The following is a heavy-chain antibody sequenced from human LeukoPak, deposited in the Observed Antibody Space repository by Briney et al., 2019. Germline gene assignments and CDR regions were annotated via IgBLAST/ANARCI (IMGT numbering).Heavy chain of an antibody. J-gene: IGHJ4*02. Sequence: SETLSLTCTVSGGSISSYYWSWIRQPPGKGLEWIGYIYYSGSTNYNPSLKSRVTTSVDTSKNQFSLKLSSVTAADTAVYYCARDTGTVVDYWGQGTLVTVSS. CDR1: GGSISSYY. D-gene: IGHD4-23*01. CDR3: ARDTGTVVDY. CDR2: IYYSGST. V-gene: IGHV4-59*01.